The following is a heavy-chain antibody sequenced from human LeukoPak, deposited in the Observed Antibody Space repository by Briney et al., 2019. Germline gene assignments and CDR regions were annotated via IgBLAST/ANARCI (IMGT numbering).Heavy chain of an antibody. CDR3: ARHAGGISATGTRPFDY. CDR2: IYYSGST. CDR1: GFTFSDYY. D-gene: IGHD6-13*01. J-gene: IGHJ4*02. V-gene: IGHV4-39*01. Sequence: GSLRLSCAASGFTFSDYYWGWIRQPPGKGLEWIGSIYYSGSTYYNPSLKSRVTMSVDTSKNQFSLKLSSVTAADTAVYYCARHAGGISATGTRPFDYWGQGTLVTVSS.